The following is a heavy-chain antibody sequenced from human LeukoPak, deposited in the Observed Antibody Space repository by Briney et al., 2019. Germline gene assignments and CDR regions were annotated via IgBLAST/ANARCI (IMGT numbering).Heavy chain of an antibody. CDR1: GFNFSIYG. J-gene: IGHJ4*02. CDR2: VRYDQSAT. D-gene: IGHD3-3*01. CDR3: VKDQGECPGSRCYLRFLEY. Sequence: PGGSLRLSCAASGFNFSIYGMHWVRQAPGKGLEWVTFVRYDQSATVYADSVQGRFAISRDNSKNTVCLQMNSLRVEDTALYFCVKDQGECPGSRCYLRFLEYWGQGTLVIVSS. V-gene: IGHV3-30*02.